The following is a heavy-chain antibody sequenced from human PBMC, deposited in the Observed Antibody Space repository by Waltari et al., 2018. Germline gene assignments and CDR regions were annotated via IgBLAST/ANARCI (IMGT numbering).Heavy chain of an antibody. D-gene: IGHD3-22*01. V-gene: IGHV3-21*01. CDR1: GFTFSSYS. CDR3: ARASPGYYYDSSGSFDY. J-gene: IGHJ4*02. Sequence: EVQLVESGGGLVKPGGSLRLSCAASGFTFSSYSMNWVRQAPGKGLEWVSSISSSSSYIYYADSVKGRFTISRDNAKNSLYLQMNSLRAEDTAVYYCARASPGYYYDSSGSFDYWGQGTLVTVSS. CDR2: ISSSSSYI.